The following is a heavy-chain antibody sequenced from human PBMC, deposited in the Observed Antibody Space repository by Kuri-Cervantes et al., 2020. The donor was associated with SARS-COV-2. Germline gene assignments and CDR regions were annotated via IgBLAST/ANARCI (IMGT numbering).Heavy chain of an antibody. J-gene: IGHJ6*03. D-gene: IGHD7-27*01. Sequence: GESLKISCAASGFTFSSYSMNWVRQAPGKGLEWVSSISSSSSYIYYADSVKGRFTISRDNAKNSLYLQMNSLRAEDTAVYYCARGLWGGGKSYCYMDVWGEGTTVTVSS. CDR3: ARGLWGGGKSYCYMDV. CDR1: GFTFSSYS. V-gene: IGHV3-21*04. CDR2: ISSSSSYI.